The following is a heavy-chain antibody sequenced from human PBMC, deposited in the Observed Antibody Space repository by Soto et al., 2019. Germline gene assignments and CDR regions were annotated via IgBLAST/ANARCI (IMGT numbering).Heavy chain of an antibody. V-gene: IGHV3-74*01. Sequence: GGSLRLSCAASGFTFSRYWMHWVRQAPGKGLVWVSRINSDGTSTDYADSVKGRFTIARDNAKNTLYLQMNSLRAEDTAVYYCARVSYPPDYYYSYMDVWGKGTTVTVSS. D-gene: IGHD1-26*01. J-gene: IGHJ6*03. CDR1: GFTFSRYW. CDR2: INSDGTST. CDR3: ARVSYPPDYYYSYMDV.